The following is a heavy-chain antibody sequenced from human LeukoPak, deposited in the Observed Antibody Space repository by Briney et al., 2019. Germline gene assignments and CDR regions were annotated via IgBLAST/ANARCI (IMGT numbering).Heavy chain of an antibody. CDR1: GGSINSSSYY. V-gene: IGHV4-39*07. Sequence: SETLSLTCTVSGGSINSSSYYWGWIRQPPGKGLEWIGSIYYSGGTYYSPSLKSRVTISMDTSKNQFSLKLDSVTAADTAVYYCARAVERYNFWSGYYRTDYYYYMDVWGKGTTVTVSS. CDR2: IYYSGGT. J-gene: IGHJ6*03. CDR3: ARAVERYNFWSGYYRTDYYYYMDV. D-gene: IGHD3-3*01.